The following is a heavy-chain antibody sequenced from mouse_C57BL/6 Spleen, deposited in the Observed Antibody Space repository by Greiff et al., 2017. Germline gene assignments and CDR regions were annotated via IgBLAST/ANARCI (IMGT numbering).Heavy chain of an antibody. V-gene: IGHV1-61*01. CDR3: ARRGDDYDGSPWCAY. D-gene: IGHD2-4*01. CDR1: GYTFTSYW. J-gene: IGHJ3*01. Sequence: QVQLQQPGAELVRPGSSVKLSCKASGYTFTSYWMDWVKQRPGQGLEWIGNIYPSDSETHYNQKFKDKATLTVDKSSITAYMQLSSLTSEVSAVYYVARRGDDYDGSPWCAYWGQGTLVTVSA. CDR2: IYPSDSET.